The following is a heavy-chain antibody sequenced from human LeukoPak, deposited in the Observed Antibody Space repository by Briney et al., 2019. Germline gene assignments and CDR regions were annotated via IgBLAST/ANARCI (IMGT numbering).Heavy chain of an antibody. V-gene: IGHV1-2*02. D-gene: IGHD5-24*01. CDR3: ARGGDDYNLIFDY. J-gene: IGHJ4*02. CDR2: INPNSGGT. CDR1: GYTFTGYF. Sequence: ASVKVSCTASGYTFTGYFMHWVRQAPGQGLEWMGWINPNSGGTNYAQKFQGRVTVTRDTSISTAYMELSRLRSDDTAVYYCARGGDDYNLIFDYWGQGTLVTVSS.